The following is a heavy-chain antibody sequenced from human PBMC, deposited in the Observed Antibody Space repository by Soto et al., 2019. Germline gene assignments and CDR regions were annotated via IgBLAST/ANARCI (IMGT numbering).Heavy chain of an antibody. CDR2: IAFTGSAT. CDR3: VQELETVRLVAFAI. Sequence: GGSLRLSCATSGFTFHDYAMSWVRQAPGKGLEWVSAIAFTGSATYYADSVKGRFTISRDNSKNIVYLQMNSLRVDDTALYYCVQELETVRLVAFAIWGQGTQVTVSS. J-gene: IGHJ4*02. CDR1: GFTFHDYA. V-gene: IGHV3-23*01. D-gene: IGHD3-3*02.